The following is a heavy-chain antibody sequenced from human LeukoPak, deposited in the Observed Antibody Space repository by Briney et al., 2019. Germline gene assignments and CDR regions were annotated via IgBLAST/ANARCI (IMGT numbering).Heavy chain of an antibody. CDR1: GGTFSSYA. CDR3: ARGRGYYDSSGYPVGHFDY. Sequence: SVKVSCKASGGTFSSYAISWVRQAPGQGLEGMGGIIPIFGTANYAQKFQGRVTITTDESTGTAYMELSSLRSEDTAVYYCARGRGYYDSSGYPVGHFDYWGQGTLVTVSS. J-gene: IGHJ4*02. CDR2: IIPIFGTA. V-gene: IGHV1-69*05. D-gene: IGHD3-22*01.